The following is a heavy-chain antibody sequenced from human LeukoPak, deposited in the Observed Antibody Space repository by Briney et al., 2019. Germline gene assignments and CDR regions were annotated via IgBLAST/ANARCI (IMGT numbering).Heavy chain of an antibody. CDR2: ITNDGSST. Sequence: GGSLRLSCAASGLTFSSHWMHWVRQAPGKGLVWVSRITNDGSSTTYADSVKGRFTISRDNAKNMLYLQVSSLRAEDTAVYYCATDRGWRTSGYYLYYFEYWGQGTLVTYSS. J-gene: IGHJ4*02. V-gene: IGHV3-74*01. CDR1: GLTFSSHW. CDR3: ATDRGWRTSGYYLYYFEY. D-gene: IGHD3-3*01.